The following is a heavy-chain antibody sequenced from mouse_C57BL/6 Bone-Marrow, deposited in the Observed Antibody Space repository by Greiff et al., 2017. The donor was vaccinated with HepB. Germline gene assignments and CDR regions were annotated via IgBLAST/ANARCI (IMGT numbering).Heavy chain of an antibody. CDR3: ARRDKMFYYFDY. D-gene: IGHD3-3*01. V-gene: IGHV1-55*01. J-gene: IGHJ2*01. CDR2: IYPGSGST. Sequence: QVQLQQPGAELVKPGASVKMSCKASGYTFTSYWITWVKQRPGQGLEWIGDIYPGSGSTNYNEKFKSKATLTVDTSSSTAYMQLSSLTSEDSAVYYCARRDKMFYYFDYWGQGTTLTVSS. CDR1: GYTFTSYW.